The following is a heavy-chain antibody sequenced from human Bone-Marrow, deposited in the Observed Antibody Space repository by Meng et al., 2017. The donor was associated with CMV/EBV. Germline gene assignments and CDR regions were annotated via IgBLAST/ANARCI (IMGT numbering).Heavy chain of an antibody. CDR1: GGSFSGYY. J-gene: IGHJ4*02. CDR3: ASGYSYGYTGIDY. Sequence: GSLRLSCAVYGGSFSGYYWSWIRQPPGKGLEWIGEINHSGSTNYNPSLKSRVTISVDTSKNQFSLKLSSVTAADTAVYYCASGYSYGYTGIDYWGQGTLVTVSS. D-gene: IGHD5-18*01. CDR2: INHSGST. V-gene: IGHV4-34*01.